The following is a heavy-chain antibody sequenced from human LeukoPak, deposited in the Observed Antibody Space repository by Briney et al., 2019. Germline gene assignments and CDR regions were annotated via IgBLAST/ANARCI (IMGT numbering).Heavy chain of an antibody. CDR3: ARDAGDSSGYYPGY. Sequence: PGRSLRLSCAASGFTFSTQGMHWVRQAPGKGLEWVAAIWHDGNNKYYVDSVKGRFTISRDNPKNTVYLQMNSLRAEDTAVYYCARDAGDSSGYYPGYWGQGTVVTVSS. V-gene: IGHV3-33*01. CDR1: GFTFSTQG. J-gene: IGHJ4*02. CDR2: IWHDGNNK. D-gene: IGHD3-22*01.